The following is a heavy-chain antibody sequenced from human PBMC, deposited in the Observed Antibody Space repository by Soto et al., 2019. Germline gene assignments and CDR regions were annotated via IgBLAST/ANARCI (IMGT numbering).Heavy chain of an antibody. J-gene: IGHJ3*01. V-gene: IGHV1-18*01. Sequence: ASVKVSCKASGYTFTSYGISWVRQAPGQGLEWMGWISAYNGNTNYAQKLQGRVTMTTDTSTSTAYMELRSLRAEDTALYFCVRDRGYPDSFDVWGRGTMVTVSS. CDR2: ISAYNGNT. D-gene: IGHD1-1*01. CDR1: GYTFTSYG. CDR3: VRDRGYPDSFDV.